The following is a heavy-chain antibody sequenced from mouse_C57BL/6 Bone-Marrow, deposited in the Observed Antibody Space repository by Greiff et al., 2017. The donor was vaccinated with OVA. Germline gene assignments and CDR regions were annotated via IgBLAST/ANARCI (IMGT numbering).Heavy chain of an antibody. Sequence: EVQLQESGPVLVKPGASVKMSCKASGYTFTDYYMNWVKQSHGKSLEWIGVINPYNGGTSYNQKFKGKATLTVDKSSSTAYMELNSLTSEDSAVYYCATDYYGSRVRAYWGQGTTLTVSS. CDR3: ATDYYGSRVRAY. V-gene: IGHV1-19*01. J-gene: IGHJ2*01. D-gene: IGHD1-1*01. CDR2: INPYNGGT. CDR1: GYTFTDYY.